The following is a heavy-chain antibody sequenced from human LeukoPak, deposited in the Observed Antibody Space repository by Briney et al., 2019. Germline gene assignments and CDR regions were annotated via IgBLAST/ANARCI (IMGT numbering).Heavy chain of an antibody. Sequence: PGGSLRLSCAASGFTFSSYAMSWVRQAPGKGLEWVSAISGSGGSTYYADSVKGRFTISRDNSKNTLYLQMNSLRAEDTAGYYCANNDASIQLWQTSFDYWGQGTLVTVSS. CDR1: GFTFSSYA. D-gene: IGHD5-18*01. CDR2: ISGSGGST. V-gene: IGHV3-23*01. J-gene: IGHJ4*02. CDR3: ANNDASIQLWQTSFDY.